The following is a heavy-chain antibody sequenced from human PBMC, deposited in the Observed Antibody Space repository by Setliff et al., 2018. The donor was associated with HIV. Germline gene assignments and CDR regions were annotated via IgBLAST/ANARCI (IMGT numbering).Heavy chain of an antibody. CDR1: GYTFTSYG. V-gene: IGHV1-18*01. Sequence: ASVKVSCKASGYTFTSYGISWVRQAPGQGLEWMGWISAYNGNTNYAQKFQGRVTLTTDTSTSTAYMEVKSLRSDDTAVYYCARFEGRDKRGYSYGAYYYYMDVWGKGATVTVSS. CDR2: ISAYNGNT. CDR3: ARFEGRDKRGYSYGAYYYYMDV. J-gene: IGHJ6*03. D-gene: IGHD5-18*01.